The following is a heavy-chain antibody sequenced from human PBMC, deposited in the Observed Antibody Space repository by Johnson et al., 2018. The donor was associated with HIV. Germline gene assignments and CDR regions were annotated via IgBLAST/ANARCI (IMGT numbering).Heavy chain of an antibody. V-gene: IGHV3-30*04. CDR2: ISYDGSNK. CDR1: GFTFSSYA. J-gene: IGHJ3*02. CDR3: ARDADSDAFDI. Sequence: VQLVESGGGLIQPGRSLRLSCAASGFTFSSYAMHWVRQAPGKGLEWVAVISYDGSNKYYADSVKGRFTISRDNSKNTLYLQMNSLRTEDTAVYYCARDADSDAFDIWGQGTLVTVSS. D-gene: IGHD2-21*02.